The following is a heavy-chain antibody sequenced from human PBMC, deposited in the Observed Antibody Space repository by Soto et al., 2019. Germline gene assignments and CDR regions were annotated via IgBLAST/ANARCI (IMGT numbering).Heavy chain of an antibody. D-gene: IGHD2-2*01. CDR3: ARESRLNYFDY. CDR2: INPSGGST. V-gene: IGHV1-46*01. CDR1: GYTFTSYY. Sequence: ASVKVSCKASGYTFTSYYMHWVRQAPGQGLEWMGIINPSGGSTSYAQKFQGRVTMTRDTSTSTVYMELSRLRSEDTAVYYCARESRLNYFDYWGQGTLVTVSS. J-gene: IGHJ4*02.